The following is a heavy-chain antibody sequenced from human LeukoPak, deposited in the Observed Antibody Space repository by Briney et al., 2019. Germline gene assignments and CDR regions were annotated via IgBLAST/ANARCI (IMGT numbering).Heavy chain of an antibody. CDR3: ARVGERDYNNGWFDY. D-gene: IGHD6-19*01. J-gene: IGHJ4*02. CDR2: IYQDGSLK. Sequence: GGSPRLSCAASGFTLNNYWMSWVRQAPGKGLEWVANIYQDGSLKHYVDSVKGRFTVSRDNAKNSLYLQMDSLRAEDTAVYYCARVGERDYNNGWFDYWAQGTLVTVSS. CDR1: GFTLNNYW. V-gene: IGHV3-7*01.